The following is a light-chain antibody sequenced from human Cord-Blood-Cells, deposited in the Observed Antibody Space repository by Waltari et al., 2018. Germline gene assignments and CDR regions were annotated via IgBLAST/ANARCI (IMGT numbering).Light chain of an antibody. V-gene: IGLV2-8*01. CDR2: EVS. Sequence: QSALTQPPSASGSPAQSVTISCTGTSSDVGGYNYVSWYQQHPGKAPKLMIYEVSKRPSGVPNRFSGSKSGNTASLTVSGLQAEDEADYYCSSYAGSSPVFGGGTKLTVL. CDR3: SSYAGSSPV. J-gene: IGLJ3*02. CDR1: SSDVGGYNY.